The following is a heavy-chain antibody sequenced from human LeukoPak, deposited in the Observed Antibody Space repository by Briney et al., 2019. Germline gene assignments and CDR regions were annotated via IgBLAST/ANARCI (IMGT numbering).Heavy chain of an antibody. V-gene: IGHV3-33*01. CDR1: GFNFSSYG. Sequence: GGSLRLSCAACGFNFSSYGMHWVRQAPGKGLEWVAVIWYDGSNKYYADSVKGRFTISRDNSKNTLYLQMNSLRAEDTAVYYCATDHDSSGYYLAYYFDYWGQGTLVTVSS. CDR3: ATDHDSSGYYLAYYFDY. CDR2: IWYDGSNK. D-gene: IGHD3-22*01. J-gene: IGHJ4*02.